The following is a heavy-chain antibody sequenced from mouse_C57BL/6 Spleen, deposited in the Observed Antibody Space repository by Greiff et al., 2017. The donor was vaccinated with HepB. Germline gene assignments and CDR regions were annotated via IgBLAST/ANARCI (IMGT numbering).Heavy chain of an antibody. CDR2: IDPENGDT. CDR3: TPSLYYGISWGFAY. J-gene: IGHJ3*01. CDR1: GFNIKDDY. V-gene: IGHV14-4*01. D-gene: IGHD1-1*01. Sequence: EVQLQQSGAELVRPGASVKLSCTASGFNIKDDYMHWVKQRPEQGLEWIGWIDPENGDTEYASKFKGKATITADTSSNTAYLQLSSLTSEDTSVYYCTPSLYYGISWGFAYWGQGTLVTVSA.